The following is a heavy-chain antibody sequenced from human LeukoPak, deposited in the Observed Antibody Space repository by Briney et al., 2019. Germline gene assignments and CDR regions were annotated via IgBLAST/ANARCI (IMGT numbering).Heavy chain of an antibody. CDR1: GGSISSGSYY. J-gene: IGHJ5*02. CDR2: MYTSGST. Sequence: PSETLSLTCTVSGGSISSGSYYWSWIRQPAGQGLEYIGRMYTSGSTNYNPSLKSRVTISVDTSKNQFSLKLSSVTAADTAVYYCARDTLNDYEKWFDPWGQGTLVTVSS. D-gene: IGHD4-17*01. CDR3: ARDTLNDYEKWFDP. V-gene: IGHV4-61*02.